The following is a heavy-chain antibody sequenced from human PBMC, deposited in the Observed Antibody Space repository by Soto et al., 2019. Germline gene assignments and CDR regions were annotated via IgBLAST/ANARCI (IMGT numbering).Heavy chain of an antibody. D-gene: IGHD1-26*01. Sequence: SETLSLTCTVSGGSISSGVYYWSWIRQHPGKGLEWIGYIYYSGSTYYNPSLKSRVTISLDTSKKQLSLKLSSVTAADTAVYYCARVGAGGAFDIWGQGTMVTVSS. CDR2: IYYSGST. CDR1: GGSISSGVYY. J-gene: IGHJ3*02. V-gene: IGHV4-30-4*08. CDR3: ARVGAGGAFDI.